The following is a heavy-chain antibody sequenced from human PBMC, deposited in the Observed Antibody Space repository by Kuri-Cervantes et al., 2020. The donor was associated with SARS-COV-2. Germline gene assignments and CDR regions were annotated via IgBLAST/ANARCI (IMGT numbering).Heavy chain of an antibody. Sequence: SETLSLTCVVSGYSISGGYYWAWIRQSPGRGLEWIGSVYHSGNAYYNPSLKSRVTISVDTSKNQFSLKLSSVTAADTAVYYCARFEEFFDYWGQGTLVTVSS. CDR1: GYSISGGYY. D-gene: IGHD3-10*01. J-gene: IGHJ4*02. CDR2: VYHSGNA. CDR3: ARFEEFFDY. V-gene: IGHV4-38-2*01.